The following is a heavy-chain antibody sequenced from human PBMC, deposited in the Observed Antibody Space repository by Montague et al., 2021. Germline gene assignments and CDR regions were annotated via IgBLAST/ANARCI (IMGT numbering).Heavy chain of an antibody. V-gene: IGHV3-74*01. CDR3: ARDVATAAPGAFDL. J-gene: IGHJ3*01. Sequence: SLRLSCAASGFSFSNYWMHWVRQAPGKGLLWASRITLDESSTNFADSVKGRFTTSRGNAKATLYLQMNSLRVEDTAVYYCARDVATAAPGAFDLWGQGTLVTVSS. D-gene: IGHD2-15*01. CDR1: GFSFSNYW. CDR2: ITLDESST.